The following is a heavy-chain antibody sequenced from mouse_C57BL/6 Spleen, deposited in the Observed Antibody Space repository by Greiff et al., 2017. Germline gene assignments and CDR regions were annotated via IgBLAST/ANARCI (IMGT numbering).Heavy chain of an antibody. J-gene: IGHJ2*01. CDR2: IYPSDSET. Sequence: QVQLQQPGAELVRPGSSVKLSCKASGYTFTSYWMDWVKQRPGQGLEWIGNIYPSDSETHYNQKFKDKATLTVDKSSSTAYMQLSSLTSEDSAVYYCAREMYYGSSYPYYFDYWGQGTTLTVSS. CDR3: AREMYYGSSYPYYFDY. CDR1: GYTFTSYW. V-gene: IGHV1-61*01. D-gene: IGHD1-1*01.